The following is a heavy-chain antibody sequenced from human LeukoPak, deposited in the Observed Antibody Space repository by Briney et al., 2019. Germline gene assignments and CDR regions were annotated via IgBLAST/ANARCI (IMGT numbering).Heavy chain of an antibody. CDR3: AREGSYGLMNWFDP. J-gene: IGHJ5*02. CDR2: IYYSGST. CDR1: GGSISSYY. Sequence: SETLTLTCTVSGGSISSYYWSWIRQPPGKGLEWIGYIYYSGSTNYNPSLKSRVTISVDTSKNQFSLKLSSVTAADTAVYYCAREGSYGLMNWFDPWGQGTLVTVSS. D-gene: IGHD5-18*01. V-gene: IGHV4-59*01.